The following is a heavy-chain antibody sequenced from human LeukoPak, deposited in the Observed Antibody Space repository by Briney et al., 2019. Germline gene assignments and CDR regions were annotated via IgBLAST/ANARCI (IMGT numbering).Heavy chain of an antibody. V-gene: IGHV4-61*02. D-gene: IGHD3-22*01. CDR3: ARTLYDSSGYYFDC. J-gene: IGHJ4*02. CDR2: IYTSGST. Sequence: SQTLSLTYTVSGGSISSGSYYWSWIRQPAGKGLEWIGRIYTSGSTNYNPSLKSRVTISVDTSKNQFSLKLSSVTAADTAVYYCARTLYDSSGYYFDCWGQGTLVTVSS. CDR1: GGSISSGSYY.